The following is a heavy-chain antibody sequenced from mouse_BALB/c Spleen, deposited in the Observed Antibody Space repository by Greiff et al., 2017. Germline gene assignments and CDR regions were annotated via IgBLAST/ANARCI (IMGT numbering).Heavy chain of an antibody. Sequence: QQSCKASGYTFTSYWMHWVKQRPGQGLEWIGEIDPSDSYTNYNQKFKGKATLTVDKSSSTAYMQLSSLTSEDSAVYYCARSIYDGYYGAYWGQGTLVTVSA. CDR2: IDPSDSYT. CDR1: GYTFTSYW. CDR3: ARSIYDGYYGAY. J-gene: IGHJ3*01. D-gene: IGHD2-3*01. V-gene: IGHV1-69*02.